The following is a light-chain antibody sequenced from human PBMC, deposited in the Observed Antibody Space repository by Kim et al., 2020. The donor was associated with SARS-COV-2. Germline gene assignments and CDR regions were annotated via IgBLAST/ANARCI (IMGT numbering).Light chain of an antibody. CDR2: GAS. Sequence: AQGGTATLSCRASETGGNKFLAWYQQRPGQAPRLIMHGASNRATGIPDRFTGSASGTDFTLTIHRLEPEDFAMYYCHHYASSPVTFGQGTRLEIK. CDR1: ETGGNKF. CDR3: HHYASSPVT. J-gene: IGKJ5*01. V-gene: IGKV3-20*01.